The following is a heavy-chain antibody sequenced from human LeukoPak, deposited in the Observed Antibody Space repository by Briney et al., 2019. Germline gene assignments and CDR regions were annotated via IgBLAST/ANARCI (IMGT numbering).Heavy chain of an antibody. D-gene: IGHD3-10*01. CDR1: GFTFSSYG. CDR2: IWYDGSNK. J-gene: IGHJ4*02. CDR3: AKDLAHVGGSGSYPYYFDY. V-gene: IGHV3-30*02. Sequence: GGSLRLSCAASGFTFSSYGMHWVRQAPGKGLEWVAVIWYDGSNKYYADSVKGRFTISRDNSKDTLYLQVNSLRAEDTAVYYCAKDLAHVGGSGSYPYYFDYWGQGTLVTVSS.